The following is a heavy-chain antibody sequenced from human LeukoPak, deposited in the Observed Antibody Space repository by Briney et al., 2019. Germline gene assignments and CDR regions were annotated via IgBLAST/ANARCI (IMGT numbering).Heavy chain of an antibody. D-gene: IGHD3-10*01. CDR2: IYYSGST. J-gene: IGHJ6*03. CDR3: ARLKFEGGLLWFGVPYMDV. V-gene: IGHV4-59*12. CDR1: GGSISSYY. Sequence: PSETLSLTCTVSGGSISSYYWSWIRQPPGKGLEWIGYIYYSGSTNCNPSLKSRVTISVDTSKNQFSLKLSSVTAADTAVYYCARLKFEGGLLWFGVPYMDVWGKGTTVTISS.